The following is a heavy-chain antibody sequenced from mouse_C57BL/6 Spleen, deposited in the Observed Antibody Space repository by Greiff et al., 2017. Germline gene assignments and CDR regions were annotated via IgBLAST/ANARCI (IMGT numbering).Heavy chain of an antibody. Sequence: EVQLQQSGPELVKPGDSVKISCKASGYSFTGYFMNWVMQSHGKSLEWIGRINPYNGDTFYNQKFKGKATLTVDKSSSTAHMELRSLTSEDSAVYYCAREEIYDYDPYAMDYWGQGTSVTVSS. CDR3: AREEIYDYDPYAMDY. CDR2: INPYNGDT. D-gene: IGHD2-4*01. CDR1: GYSFTGYF. V-gene: IGHV1-20*01. J-gene: IGHJ4*01.